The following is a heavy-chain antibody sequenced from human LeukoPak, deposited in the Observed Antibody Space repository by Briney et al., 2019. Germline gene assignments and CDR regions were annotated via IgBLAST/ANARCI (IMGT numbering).Heavy chain of an antibody. V-gene: IGHV4-59*12. D-gene: IGHD5-24*01. Sequence: SETLSLTCNVSGGSISSYYWSWIRQPPGKGLEWIGYIYYSGSTNYNPSLKSRVTISVDTSKNQFSLKLRSVTAADTAVYYCARDFVEMATIAFDIWGQGTMVTVSS. CDR2: IYYSGST. CDR1: GGSISSYY. CDR3: ARDFVEMATIAFDI. J-gene: IGHJ3*02.